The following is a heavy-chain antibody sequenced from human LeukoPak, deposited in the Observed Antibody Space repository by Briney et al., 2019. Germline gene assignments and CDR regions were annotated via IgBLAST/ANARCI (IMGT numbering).Heavy chain of an antibody. V-gene: IGHV1-69*13. CDR3: ARANYDILTGYRHYYYGMDV. Sequence: ASVKVSCKASGGTFSSYAISWVRQAPGQGLEWTGGIIPIFGTANYAQKFQGRVTITADESTSTAYMELGSLRSEDTAVYYCARANYDILTGYRHYYYGMDVWGKGTTVTVSS. CDR2: IIPIFGTA. CDR1: GGTFSSYA. D-gene: IGHD3-9*01. J-gene: IGHJ6*04.